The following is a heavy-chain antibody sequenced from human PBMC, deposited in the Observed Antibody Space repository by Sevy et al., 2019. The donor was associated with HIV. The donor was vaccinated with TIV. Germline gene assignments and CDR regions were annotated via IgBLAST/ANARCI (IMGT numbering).Heavy chain of an antibody. Sequence: SETLTLTCTVSGGSISSGGYFWSWIRQHPGKGLEWIGYMYQSGSTCYNPSLKSRLSMSMDPSKNQFSLRMSTVTAADTAIFFCARATGSSAGFDSWGRGTVVTVSS. CDR1: GGSISSGGYF. V-gene: IGHV4-31*03. CDR2: MYQSGST. D-gene: IGHD6-25*01. J-gene: IGHJ4*01. CDR3: ARATGSSAGFDS.